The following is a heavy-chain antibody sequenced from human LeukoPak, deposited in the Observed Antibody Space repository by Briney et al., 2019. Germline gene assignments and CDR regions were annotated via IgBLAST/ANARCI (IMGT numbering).Heavy chain of an antibody. CDR3: ATPYSSGWYVRGWFDP. Sequence: VSVKVSCKVSGYTLTELSMHWVREAPGKGLEWMGGFYPEDGETIYAQKFQGRVTMTEDTSTDTAYMELSSLRSEDTAVYYCATPYSSGWYVRGWFDPWGQGTLVTVSS. D-gene: IGHD6-19*01. J-gene: IGHJ5*02. CDR1: GYTLTELS. CDR2: FYPEDGET. V-gene: IGHV1-24*01.